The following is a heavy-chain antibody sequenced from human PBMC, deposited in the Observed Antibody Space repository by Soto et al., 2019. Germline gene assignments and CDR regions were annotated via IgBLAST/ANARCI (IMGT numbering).Heavy chain of an antibody. J-gene: IGHJ6*02. CDR3: AKVVKYDVLTGYYKGPDYYGMDV. V-gene: IGHV3-23*01. CDR2: ISGSGSNT. D-gene: IGHD3-9*01. CDR1: GFTSSSYA. Sequence: GGSLRLSCAASGFTSSSYAMSWVRQAPGKGLEWVSAISGSGSNTYYADSVKGRFTISRDNSKNTLFLQMNSLRAEDTAVYYCAKVVKYDVLTGYYKGPDYYGMDVWGQGTTVTVSS.